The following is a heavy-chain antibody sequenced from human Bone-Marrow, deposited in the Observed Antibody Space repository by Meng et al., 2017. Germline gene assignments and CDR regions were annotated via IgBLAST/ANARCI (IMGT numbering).Heavy chain of an antibody. V-gene: IGHV3-7*01. CDR2: IKQDGSEK. J-gene: IGHJ4*02. Sequence: GESLKISCAASGFTFSSYWMSWVRQAPGKGLEWVANIKQDGSEKYYVDSVKGRFTISRDNAKNSLYLQMNSLRAEDTAVYYCARDPSSSSWYFNYWGQGTLVTV. CDR1: GFTFSSYW. D-gene: IGHD6-13*01. CDR3: ARDPSSSSWYFNY.